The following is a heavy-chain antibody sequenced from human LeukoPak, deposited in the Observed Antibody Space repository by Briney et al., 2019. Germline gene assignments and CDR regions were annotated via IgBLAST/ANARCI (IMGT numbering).Heavy chain of an antibody. V-gene: IGHV1-24*01. D-gene: IGHD3-22*01. CDR2: FDPEDGET. CDR3: ATEGAYHDSSGYSDY. CDR1: GYTVTGLS. J-gene: IGHJ4*02. Sequence: GASVKVSCKVSGYTVTGLSMHWVRQAPGKGLEWMGRFDPEDGETIYAQKFQGRVTMTEDTSTDTAYMELSSLRSEDTAVYYCATEGAYHDSSGYSDYWGQGTLVTVSS.